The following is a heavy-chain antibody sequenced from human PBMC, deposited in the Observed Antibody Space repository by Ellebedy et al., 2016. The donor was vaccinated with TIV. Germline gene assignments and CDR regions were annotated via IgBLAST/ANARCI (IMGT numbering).Heavy chain of an antibody. J-gene: IGHJ4*02. CDR3: ARRSRGPSYYFDY. CDR2: INQDGGEK. CDR1: GFTLSRHW. D-gene: IGHD3-10*01. Sequence: PGESLKISCAASGFTLSRHWMSWVRQGPGKGLEWVANINQDGGEKNYVDSVKGRFTISRDNAKNSLYLQLSSLRAEDTAVYYCARRSRGPSYYFDYWGQGALVTVSS. V-gene: IGHV3-7*01.